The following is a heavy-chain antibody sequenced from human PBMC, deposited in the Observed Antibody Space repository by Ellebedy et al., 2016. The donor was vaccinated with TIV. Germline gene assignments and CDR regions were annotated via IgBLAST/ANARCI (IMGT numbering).Heavy chain of an antibody. CDR1: GGSVNNYY. CDR2: IYSTGSV. V-gene: IGHV4-59*02. D-gene: IGHD6-19*01. J-gene: IGHJ6*02. CDR3: VRDQGVAGLYKYGMDV. Sequence: GSLRLXCAVSGGSVNNYYWSWIRQPPGRGLEWIGYIYSTGSVKYNPSLKNRVSLSVDTSKNQFSLRLTSVTAADTAVYYCVRDQGVAGLYKYGMDVWGQGTTVTVSS.